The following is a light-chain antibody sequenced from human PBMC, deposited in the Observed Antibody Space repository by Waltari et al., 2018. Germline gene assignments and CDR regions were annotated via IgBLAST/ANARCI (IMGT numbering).Light chain of an antibody. Sequence: DIQMTQSPSTLSASVGDRGTITCRASQSISSWLAWFQQKPGKAPNLLIYKASSLVSGVPSRFSGIGSGTQFTLTISSLQPDDFATYYCQQYYSYSWTFGQGTKVEVK. J-gene: IGKJ1*01. CDR1: QSISSW. CDR2: KAS. V-gene: IGKV1-5*03. CDR3: QQYYSYSWT.